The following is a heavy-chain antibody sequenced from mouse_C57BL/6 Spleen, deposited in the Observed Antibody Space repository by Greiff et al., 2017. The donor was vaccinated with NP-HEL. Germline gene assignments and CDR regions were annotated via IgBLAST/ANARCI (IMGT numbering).Heavy chain of an antibody. CDR3: ARGYYGSSYSWFAY. Sequence: EVQRVESGGGLVKPGGSLKLSCAASGFTFSDYGMHWVRQAPEKGLEWVAYISSGSSTIYYADTVKGRFTISRDNAKNTLFLQMTSLRSEDTAMYYCARGYYGSSYSWFAYWGQGTLVTVSA. V-gene: IGHV5-17*01. CDR1: GFTFSDYG. D-gene: IGHD1-1*01. J-gene: IGHJ3*01. CDR2: ISSGSSTI.